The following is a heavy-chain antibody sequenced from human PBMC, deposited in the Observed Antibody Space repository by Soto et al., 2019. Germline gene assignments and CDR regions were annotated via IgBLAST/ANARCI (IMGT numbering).Heavy chain of an antibody. D-gene: IGHD2-2*02. CDR1: DSTFSSYS. Sequence: EVQLVESGGGLVKPGESLRLSCVASDSTFSSYSMNWVRQAPGRGLEWVSSISSRSSVIFYAESMRGRFTISRDNAKNSLYLQMNRLRAEDTAVYYCLRGGRGYTKDDTLDICGQGTMVTVSS. CDR3: LRGGRGYTKDDTLDI. J-gene: IGHJ3*02. CDR2: ISSRSSVI. V-gene: IGHV3-21*01.